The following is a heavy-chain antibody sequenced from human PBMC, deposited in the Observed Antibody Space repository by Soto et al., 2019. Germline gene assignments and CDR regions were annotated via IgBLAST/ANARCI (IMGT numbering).Heavy chain of an antibody. J-gene: IGHJ5*02. CDR1: GFTFSSYS. Sequence: EVQLVESGGGLVKPGGSLRLSCAASGFTFSSYSMNWVRQAPGKGLEWVSSISSSSSYIYYADSVKGRFTISRDNAKNSLYLQMNSLRAEDTAVYYWARETEYYDILTGYHWFDPWGQGTLVTVSS. D-gene: IGHD3-9*01. CDR3: ARETEYYDILTGYHWFDP. CDR2: ISSSSSYI. V-gene: IGHV3-21*01.